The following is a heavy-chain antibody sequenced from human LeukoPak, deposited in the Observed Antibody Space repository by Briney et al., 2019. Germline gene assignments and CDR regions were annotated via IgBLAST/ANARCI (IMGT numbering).Heavy chain of an antibody. J-gene: IGHJ4*02. CDR3: ARDRDLYSGSPTLDY. CDR2: INPNSGGT. D-gene: IGHD1-26*01. V-gene: IGHV1-2*02. CDR1: GYTFTGYY. Sequence: GASVKVSCKASGYTFTGYYMHWVRQAPGQGLEWMGWINPNSGGTNYAQKFQGRVTMTRDTSISTAYMELSRLRSDDTAVYYCARDRDLYSGSPTLDYWGQGTLVTVSS.